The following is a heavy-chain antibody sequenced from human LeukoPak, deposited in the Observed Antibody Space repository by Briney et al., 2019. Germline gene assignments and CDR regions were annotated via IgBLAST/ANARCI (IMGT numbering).Heavy chain of an antibody. V-gene: IGHV3-48*04. CDR3: ARDHGGYCSGGSCYETSYYYGMDV. CDR1: GFIFSSYA. D-gene: IGHD2-15*01. CDR2: ISSSSSTI. Sequence: GGSLRLSCAASGFIFSSYAMNWVRQAPGKGLEWVSYISSSSSTIYYADSVKGRFTISRDNAKNSLYLQMNSLRAEDTAVYYCARDHGGYCSGGSCYETSYYYGMDVWGQGTTVTVSS. J-gene: IGHJ6*02.